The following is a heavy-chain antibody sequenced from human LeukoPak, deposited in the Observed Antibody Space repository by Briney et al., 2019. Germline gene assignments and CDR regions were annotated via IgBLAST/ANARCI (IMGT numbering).Heavy chain of an antibody. J-gene: IGHJ4*02. CDR2: IYYSGST. Sequence: PSETLSLTCTVSGSSISSGGYYWSWIRQHPGKGLEGIGYIYYSGSTYYNPSLKSRVTMSVDTSKNQFSLKLSSVTAADTAVYYCASGGLSGEDYWGQGTLVTVSS. V-gene: IGHV4-31*03. CDR3: ASGGLSGEDY. CDR1: GSSISSGGYY. D-gene: IGHD1-14*01.